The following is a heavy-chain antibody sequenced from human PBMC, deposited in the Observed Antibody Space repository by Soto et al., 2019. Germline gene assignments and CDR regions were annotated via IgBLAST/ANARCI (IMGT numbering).Heavy chain of an antibody. CDR2: IYYSGST. Sequence: SETLSLTCTVSGGSVSSGSYYWSWIRQPPGKGLEWIGYIYYSGSTKYNPSLKSRVTISVDTSKHQFSLKLSSVTAADTAVYYCARRAKGDIGNYFDYWGQGTLVTVSS. CDR1: GGSVSSGSYY. J-gene: IGHJ4*02. CDR3: ARRAKGDIGNYFDY. D-gene: IGHD2-21*01. V-gene: IGHV4-61*01.